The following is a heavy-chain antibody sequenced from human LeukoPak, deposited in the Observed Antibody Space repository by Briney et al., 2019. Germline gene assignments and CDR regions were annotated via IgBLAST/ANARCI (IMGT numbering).Heavy chain of an antibody. CDR2: VSNSGARK. CDR1: GFTFSSYV. D-gene: IGHD5-24*01. J-gene: IGHJ4*02. CDR3: AKDGLCGYNFDY. Sequence: GGSLRLSCAASGFTFSSYVMAWVRQAPGQGLEWMSTVSNSGARKYHADSVKGRFTISRDNSQKTVILQMNSLRVEDTAVYYCAKDGLCGYNFDYWGRGTLVSVSS. V-gene: IGHV3-23*01.